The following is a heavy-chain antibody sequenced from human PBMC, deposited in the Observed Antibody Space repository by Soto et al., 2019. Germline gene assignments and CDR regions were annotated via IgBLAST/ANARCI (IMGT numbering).Heavy chain of an antibody. V-gene: IGHV3-23*01. D-gene: IGHD3-10*01. CDR1: GFTFSSYA. Sequence: EVQLLESGGGLVQPGGSLRLSFAASGFTFSSYAMSWVRQAPWKGLEWVSAISGSGGSTYYADSVKGRFTISRDNSKNTLYLQMNSLRAEDTAVYYCAKDRYYYGSGSYYNPPQSFDYWGQGTLVTVSS. CDR2: ISGSGGST. CDR3: AKDRYYYGSGSYYNPPQSFDY. J-gene: IGHJ4*02.